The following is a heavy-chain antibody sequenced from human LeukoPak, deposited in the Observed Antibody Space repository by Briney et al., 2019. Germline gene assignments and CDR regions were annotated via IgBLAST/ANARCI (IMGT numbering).Heavy chain of an antibody. D-gene: IGHD6-13*01. CDR3: ARINSSRWYDF. Sequence: ASVKLSCTASGYTFTGYYMHWVRQAPGQGLEWMGWINPNIGDTNYAQKFQGRVTMTRDTSISTDYMELSRLRFDDTAVYYCARINSSRWYDFWGQGTLVTVSS. J-gene: IGHJ4*02. CDR1: GYTFTGYY. V-gene: IGHV1-2*02. CDR2: INPNIGDT.